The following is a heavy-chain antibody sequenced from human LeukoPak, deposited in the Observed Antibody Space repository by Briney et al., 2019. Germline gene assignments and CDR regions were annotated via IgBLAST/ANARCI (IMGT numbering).Heavy chain of an antibody. CDR2: ISSSSSYI. D-gene: IGHD6-6*01. Sequence: PGGSLRLSCAASGFTFSSYSMNWVRQAPGKGLEWVSSISSSSSYIYYADSVKGRFTISRDNAKNSLYLQMNSLRAEDTAVYYCARAAFDDISSSGEWMGDYWGQGTLVTVSS. CDR3: ARAAFDDISSSGEWMGDY. V-gene: IGHV3-21*01. CDR1: GFTFSSYS. J-gene: IGHJ4*02.